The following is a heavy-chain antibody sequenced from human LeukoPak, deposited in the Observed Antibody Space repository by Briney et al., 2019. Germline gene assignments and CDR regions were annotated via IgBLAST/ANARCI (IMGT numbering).Heavy chain of an antibody. CDR1: GGSISSSSYY. Sequence: SETLSLTCTVSGGSISSSSYYWGWIRQPPGKGLEWIGSIYYSGSTYYNPSLKSRATISVDTSKNQFSLKLSSVTAADTAVYYCARLHRGPNYDSSGYQLLTKGYYFDYWGQGTLVTVSS. CDR3: ARLHRGPNYDSSGYQLLTKGYYFDY. J-gene: IGHJ4*02. CDR2: IYYSGST. D-gene: IGHD3-22*01. V-gene: IGHV4-39*07.